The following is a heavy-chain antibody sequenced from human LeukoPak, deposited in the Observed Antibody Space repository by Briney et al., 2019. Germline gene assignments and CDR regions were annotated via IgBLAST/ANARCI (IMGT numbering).Heavy chain of an antibody. J-gene: IGHJ4*02. D-gene: IGHD3-22*01. CDR1: GFTFSTYS. V-gene: IGHV3-21*01. CDR2: ISVSSINI. CDR3: ARDPPYYDSSGFYYDY. Sequence: PGGSLSLSCAVSGFTFSTYSMNWARQAPGEGLEWVSSISVSSINIYYPASVKGRFTISRDNAKNSLYLQMNSLRAEDTAVYYCARDPPYYDSSGFYYDYWGQGTLVTVSS.